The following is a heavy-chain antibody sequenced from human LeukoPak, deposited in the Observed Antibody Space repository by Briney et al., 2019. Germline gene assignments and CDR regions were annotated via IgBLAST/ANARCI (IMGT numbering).Heavy chain of an antibody. CDR3: ARRYCTDGLCYSSAFDI. Sequence: GESLKISCKGSGYSFTNYWIGWVRQMPGKGLEWMGIIYPGDSDTRYSPSFQGQVTISADKSISTAYPQWSSLKASDTAMYYCARRYCTDGLCYSSAFDIWGQGTMVTVSS. D-gene: IGHD2-8*01. CDR1: GYSFTNYW. CDR2: IYPGDSDT. J-gene: IGHJ3*02. V-gene: IGHV5-51*01.